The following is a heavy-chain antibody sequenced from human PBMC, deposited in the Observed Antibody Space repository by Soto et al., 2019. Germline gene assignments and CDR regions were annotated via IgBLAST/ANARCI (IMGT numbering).Heavy chain of an antibody. CDR3: ARALEGFWSGYELDY. CDR1: GGSISSYY. J-gene: IGHJ4*02. CDR2: IYYSGST. V-gene: IGHV4-59*01. Sequence: QVQLQESGPGLVKPSETLSLTCTVSGGSISSYYWSWIRQPPGKGLEWIGYIYYSGSTNYNPSLKSRVTISVDTSKNQCSLKLSSVTAADTAVYYCARALEGFWSGYELDYWGQGTLVTVSS. D-gene: IGHD3-3*01.